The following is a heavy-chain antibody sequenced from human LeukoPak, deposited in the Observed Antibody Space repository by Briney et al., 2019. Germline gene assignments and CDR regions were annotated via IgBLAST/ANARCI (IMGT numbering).Heavy chain of an antibody. CDR2: ISAYNGNT. CDR1: GGTFSSYA. J-gene: IGHJ6*03. D-gene: IGHD3-3*01. CDR3: ARVRYYDFWSGSPDYYMDV. Sequence: ASVKASCKASGGTFSSYAISWVRQAPGQGLEWMGWISAYNGNTNYAQKLQGRVTMTTDTSTSTAYMELRSLRSDDTAVYYCARVRYYDFWSGSPDYYMDVWGKGTTVTVSS. V-gene: IGHV1-18*01.